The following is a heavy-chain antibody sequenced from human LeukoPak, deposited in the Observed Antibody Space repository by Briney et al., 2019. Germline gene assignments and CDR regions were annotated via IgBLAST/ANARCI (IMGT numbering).Heavy chain of an antibody. CDR3: AREYSGYVGGFDY. J-gene: IGHJ4*02. CDR2: IYYSGST. Sequence: SETLSLTCTVSGGSISSDYWSWIRQPPGKGLEWIGYIYYSGSTNYNPSLKSRVTISVDTSKNQFSLKLSSVTAADTAVYYCAREYSGYVGGFDYWGQGTLLTVSS. V-gene: IGHV4-59*01. CDR1: GGSISSDY. D-gene: IGHD5-12*01.